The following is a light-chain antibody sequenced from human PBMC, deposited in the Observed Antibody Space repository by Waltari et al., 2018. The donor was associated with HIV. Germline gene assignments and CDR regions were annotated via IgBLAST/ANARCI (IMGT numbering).Light chain of an antibody. CDR2: DVI. V-gene: IGLV2-14*03. CDR3: SSYSSVNTFVV. CDR1: SSDIGRSNH. Sequence: QSALTQPASVSGSPGQSITISCTGSSSDIGRSNHVSWYQQFTGKAPNIMITDVIRRPLGVSDRFAGSKSGNTASLTISGLQAEDEASYFCSSYSSVNTFVVFGGGTKVTVL. J-gene: IGLJ2*01.